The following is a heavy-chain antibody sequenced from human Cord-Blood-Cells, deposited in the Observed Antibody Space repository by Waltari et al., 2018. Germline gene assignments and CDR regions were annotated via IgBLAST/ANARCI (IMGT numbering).Heavy chain of an antibody. CDR2: IKQDGSEK. J-gene: IGHJ4*02. Sequence: EVQLVESGGGLVQPGGSLRLSCAASGFTFSSYLMSWVRQAPGKGLEWVANIKQDGSEKYYVDSVKGRFTISRDNAKNSLYLQMNSLRAEDTAVYYCARDRDLYSSSWLFDYWGQGTLVTVSS. CDR1: GFTFSSYL. V-gene: IGHV3-7*01. CDR3: ARDRDLYSSSWLFDY. D-gene: IGHD6-13*01.